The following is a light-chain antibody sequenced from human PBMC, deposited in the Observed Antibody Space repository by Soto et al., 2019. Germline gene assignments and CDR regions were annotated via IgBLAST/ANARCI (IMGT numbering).Light chain of an antibody. CDR3: QQANSFPLT. J-gene: IGKJ4*01. V-gene: IGKV1-12*01. CDR2: TAS. Sequence: DIQMTQSPSSVSASAGDRVTITCRASQDISRWLAWYQQKPGKAPKLLIYTASNLQSGVPSRFSGSGSGTDFTLTISSLQPEDFATYYCQQANSFPLTFGGGTKVEIK. CDR1: QDISRW.